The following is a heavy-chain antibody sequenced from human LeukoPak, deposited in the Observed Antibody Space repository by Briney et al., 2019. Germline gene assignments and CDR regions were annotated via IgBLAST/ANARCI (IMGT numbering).Heavy chain of an antibody. Sequence: ASVKVSCKASGYTFTGYYMHWVRQAPGQGLEWMGWINPNSGGTNYAQKFQGRVTMTRDTTLRTAYIDLSRLMSYHTAVYYCARLTEYGWGSLDYWGQGTLVTVSS. D-gene: IGHD3-10*01. CDR2: INPNSGGT. V-gene: IGHV1-2*02. CDR1: GYTFTGYY. CDR3: ARLTEYGWGSLDY. J-gene: IGHJ4*02.